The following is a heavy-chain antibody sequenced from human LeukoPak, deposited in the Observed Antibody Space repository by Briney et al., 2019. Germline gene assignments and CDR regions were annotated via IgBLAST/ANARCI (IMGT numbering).Heavy chain of an antibody. CDR1: GYTFTSYD. CDR3: ARCRRASGSSALGY. Sequence: ASVKVSCKASGYTFTSYDINWVRQATGQGLEWMGWMNPNSGNTGYAQKFQGRVTITRNTSISTAYMELSSLRSEDTAVYCCARCRRASGSSALGYWGQGTLVTVSS. CDR2: MNPNSGNT. J-gene: IGHJ4*02. V-gene: IGHV1-8*03. D-gene: IGHD1-26*01.